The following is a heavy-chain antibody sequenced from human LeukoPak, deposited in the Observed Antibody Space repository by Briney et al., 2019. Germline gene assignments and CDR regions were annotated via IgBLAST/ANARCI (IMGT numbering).Heavy chain of an antibody. Sequence: SETLSLTRTGPGGSISSYYWSWIRQPPGKGLEGSGNIYYNGSTNYNPSLKSRVTISVDTSKNQFSLKLSSVTAADTAVYYCTRDLSGGMIFGVVNRWFDPWGQGTLVTVSS. V-gene: IGHV4-59*01. J-gene: IGHJ5*02. CDR2: IYYNGST. CDR3: TRDLSGGMIFGVVNRWFDP. CDR1: GGSISSYY. D-gene: IGHD3/OR15-3a*01.